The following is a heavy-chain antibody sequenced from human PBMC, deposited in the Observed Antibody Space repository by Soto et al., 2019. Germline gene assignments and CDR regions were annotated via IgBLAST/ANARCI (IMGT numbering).Heavy chain of an antibody. V-gene: IGHV4-59*01. CDR2: MQDSGST. CDR3: AAPPRY. D-gene: IGHD6-6*01. CDR1: GASISSYY. J-gene: IGHJ4*02. Sequence: QVQLQESGPGLVKPSETLSLTCTVSGASISSYYWNWIRQPPGKGLEWIGYMQDSGSTSYNPSLKSXXTTSVDTSRHQLSLKLTSVTAADTAVYYCAAPPRYWGQGILVTVSS.